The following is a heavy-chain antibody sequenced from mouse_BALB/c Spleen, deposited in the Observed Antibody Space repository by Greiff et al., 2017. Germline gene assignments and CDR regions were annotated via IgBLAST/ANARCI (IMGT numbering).Heavy chain of an antibody. J-gene: IGHJ2*01. Sequence: VMLVESGPGLVAPSQSLSITCTVSGFSLTSYGVHWVRQPPGKGLEWLGVIWASGSTNYNSALMSRLSISKDNSKSQVFLKMNSLQTDDTAMYCCARESSYFDDWGQGTTLTVSS. V-gene: IGHV2-9*02. CDR2: IWASGST. CDR3: ARESSYFDD. CDR1: GFSLTSYG. D-gene: IGHD1-1*01.